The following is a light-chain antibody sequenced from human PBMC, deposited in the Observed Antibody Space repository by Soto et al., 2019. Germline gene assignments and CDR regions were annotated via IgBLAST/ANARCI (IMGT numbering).Light chain of an antibody. CDR1: SSNIGAGYD. J-gene: IGLJ1*01. Sequence: QSVLTQPPSVSGATGQRVTISCTGSSSNIGAGYDVHWYQQLPGTAPKLLIYGNSNRPSGVPDRFSGSKSGTSASLAITGLQAEDEADYYCQSYDSSLSVFGTGTKVTVL. CDR2: GNS. V-gene: IGLV1-40*01. CDR3: QSYDSSLSV.